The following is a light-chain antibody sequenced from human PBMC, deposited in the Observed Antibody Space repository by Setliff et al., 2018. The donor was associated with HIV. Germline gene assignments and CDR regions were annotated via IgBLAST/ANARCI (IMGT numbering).Light chain of an antibody. CDR1: SSNVGTYNL. V-gene: IGLV2-23*02. CDR3: CSYAGSSTPVI. CDR2: EVS. J-gene: IGLJ2*01. Sequence: QSVLPQPASVSGSPGQSITISCTGSSSNVGTYNLVSWYQHHPVKAPKLVIYEVSKRPSGVSDRFSGSKSGNTASLTISGLQAEDEAYYYCCSYAGSSTPVIFGGGTKVTV.